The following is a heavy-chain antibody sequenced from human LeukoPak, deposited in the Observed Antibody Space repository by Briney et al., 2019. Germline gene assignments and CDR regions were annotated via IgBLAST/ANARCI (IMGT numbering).Heavy chain of an antibody. D-gene: IGHD3-9*01. CDR1: GFTFSTYG. Sequence: GGSLRLSCAASGFTFSTYGMHWVRQAPGKGLEWVSVISYDGSNKYYADSVKGRFTISRDNSKNTLYLQMNSLRAEDTALYYCAKDGPRVLRYFDWLLVGYGMDVWGQGTTVTVSS. CDR3: AKDGPRVLRYFDWLLVGYGMDV. V-gene: IGHV3-30*18. CDR2: ISYDGSNK. J-gene: IGHJ6*02.